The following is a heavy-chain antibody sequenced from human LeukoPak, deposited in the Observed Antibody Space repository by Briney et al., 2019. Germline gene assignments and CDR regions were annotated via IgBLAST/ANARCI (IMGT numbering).Heavy chain of an antibody. J-gene: IGHJ6*03. CDR1: GYSISSSNW. Sequence: SETLSLTCAVSGYSISSSNWWGWIRQPPGKGLEWIGYIYYSGSTYYNPSLRSRVTMSVGTSENQFSLSLSSVTAVDTAVYYCARGMVTTGIGDGAYYMDVWGKGTRSPSP. D-gene: IGHD4-17*01. CDR3: ARGMVTTGIGDGAYYMDV. V-gene: IGHV4-28*01. CDR2: IYYSGST.